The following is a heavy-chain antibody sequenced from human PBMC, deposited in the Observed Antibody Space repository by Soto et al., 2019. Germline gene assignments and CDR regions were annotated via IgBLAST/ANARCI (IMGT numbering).Heavy chain of an antibody. CDR2: IYYSGST. V-gene: IGHV4-39*01. J-gene: IGHJ4*02. CDR1: GGSISSSSYY. CDR3: ARLGSSWLFDY. Sequence: SETLSLTCTVSGGSISSSSYYWGWIRQPPGKGLEWIGSIYYSGSTYYNPSLKSRVTISVDTSKNQFSLKLSSVTAADTAVYYCARLGSSWLFDYWGQGTLVTVSS. D-gene: IGHD6-13*01.